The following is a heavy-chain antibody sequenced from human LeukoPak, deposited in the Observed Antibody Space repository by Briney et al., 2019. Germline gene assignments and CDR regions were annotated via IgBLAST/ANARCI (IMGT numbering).Heavy chain of an antibody. Sequence: PGGSLRLSCAASGFTFSSYSMNWVRQAPGKGLEWVSYISSSSSTIYYADSVKGRFTISRDNSKNTLYLQMNSLRAEDTAVYYCARDRLVAAAGNYYYYGMDVWGQGTTVTVSS. CDR3: ARDRLVAAAGNYYYYGMDV. D-gene: IGHD6-13*01. J-gene: IGHJ6*02. CDR1: GFTFSSYS. V-gene: IGHV3-48*01. CDR2: ISSSSSTI.